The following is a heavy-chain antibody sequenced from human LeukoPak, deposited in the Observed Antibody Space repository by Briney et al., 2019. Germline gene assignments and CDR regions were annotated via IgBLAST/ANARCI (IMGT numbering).Heavy chain of an antibody. CDR1: GFTFSSYN. Sequence: PGGSLRLSCAASGFTFSSYNMNWVRQAPGKGLEWVSSISSSGSNIFYADSLKGRFTISRDNAKNSLYLQMNSLRAEDTAVYYCATDTDFSWGQGTLVTVSS. J-gene: IGHJ4*02. V-gene: IGHV3-21*06. D-gene: IGHD2-21*02. CDR2: ISSSGSNI. CDR3: ATDTDFS.